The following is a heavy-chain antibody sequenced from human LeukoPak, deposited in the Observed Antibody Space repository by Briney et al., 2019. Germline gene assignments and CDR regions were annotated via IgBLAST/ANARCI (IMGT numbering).Heavy chain of an antibody. CDR1: GFTFSSYW. V-gene: IGHV3-7*01. CDR2: IKQDGSEK. J-gene: IGHJ4*02. D-gene: IGHD4-17*01. CDR3: ARGDYGDYKLIDY. Sequence: PGGSLRLSCAASGFTFSSYWMSWVRQAPGKGLEWVANIKQDGSEKYYVDSVKGRFTISRDNAKNSLYLQMNSLRAEDTAVYYCARGDYGDYKLIDYWGQGTLVTVSS.